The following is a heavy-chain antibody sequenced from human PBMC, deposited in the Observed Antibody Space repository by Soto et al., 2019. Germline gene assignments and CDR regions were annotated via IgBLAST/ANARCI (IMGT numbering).Heavy chain of an antibody. V-gene: IGHV4-30-4*01. Sequence: SETLSLTCTVSGGSISSGNYYWSWIRQPPGKGLEWIGYISYSGSTYYNPSLKSRVTISVNTSKNQFSLKLSSVTAADTAVYYCARERPDGARLDPWGQGTLVTVSS. CDR2: ISYSGST. CDR3: ARERPDGARLDP. CDR1: GGSISSGNYY. D-gene: IGHD6-6*01. J-gene: IGHJ5*02.